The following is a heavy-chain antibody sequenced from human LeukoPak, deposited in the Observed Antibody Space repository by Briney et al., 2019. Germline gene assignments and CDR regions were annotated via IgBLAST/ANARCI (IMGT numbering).Heavy chain of an antibody. D-gene: IGHD5-12*01. CDR2: VYYGGST. V-gene: IGHV4-59*01. CDR3: ARGGIRGYSAFDNLDF. CDR1: GGSISSYH. Sequence: PSETLSLTCTVSGGSISSYHWSWIRQPPGKRLEWIGYVYYGGSTNYNPSLKSRVSMSVDTSKNQFSLTLTSVTVADTAFYYCARGGIRGYSAFDNLDFWGLGTHVTVSS. J-gene: IGHJ4*02.